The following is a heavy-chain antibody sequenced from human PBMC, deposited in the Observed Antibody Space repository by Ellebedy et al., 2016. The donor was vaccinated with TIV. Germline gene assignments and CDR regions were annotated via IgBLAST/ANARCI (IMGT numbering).Heavy chain of an antibody. CDR1: GFTFENYA. J-gene: IGHJ4*02. Sequence: GGSLRLSCAASGFTFENYAMSWVRQAPGKGLEWVSAISGSGGTTYYADSVKGRFTISRDNSKNTLYLQMNSLRAEDTAVYYCAQVDYQYGDSWGQGTLITVSS. D-gene: IGHD3-16*01. CDR3: AQVDYQYGDS. CDR2: ISGSGGTT. V-gene: IGHV3-23*01.